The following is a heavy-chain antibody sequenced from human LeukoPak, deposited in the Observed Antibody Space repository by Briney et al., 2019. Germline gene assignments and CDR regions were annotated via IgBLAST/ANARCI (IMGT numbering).Heavy chain of an antibody. D-gene: IGHD1-1*01. CDR1: GFTFSSYA. Sequence: GGSLRLSCAASGFTFSSYAMNWVRQAPGKGLEWVSTMSASGGSTNYADSVRGRFTISRDNSKNTLYVQMSSLRAEDTAVYYCAKDRGNALGYLDSWGQGTLVTVSS. CDR3: AKDRGNALGYLDS. J-gene: IGHJ4*02. V-gene: IGHV3-23*01. CDR2: MSASGGST.